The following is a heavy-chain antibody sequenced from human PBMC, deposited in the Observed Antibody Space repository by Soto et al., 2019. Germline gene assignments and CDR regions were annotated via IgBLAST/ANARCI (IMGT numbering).Heavy chain of an antibody. CDR1: GFIFANYG. D-gene: IGHD1-1*01. CDR2: ITYEGSNK. V-gene: IGHV3-30*18. J-gene: IGHJ6*02. Sequence: WSLRLSCAASGFIFANYGMHWVRQAPGKGLEWVALITYEGSNKYYADAVKGRFTISRDNAKNMVSLQMDSLRAEDTAVYYCAKARGANNWANYYGLDVWGQGTTVTVSS. CDR3: AKARGANNWANYYGLDV.